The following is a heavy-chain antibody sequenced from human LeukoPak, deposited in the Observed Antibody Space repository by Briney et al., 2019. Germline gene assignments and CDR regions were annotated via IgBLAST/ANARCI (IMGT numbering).Heavy chain of an antibody. V-gene: IGHV3-53*01. Sequence: PGGSLRLSCAAFGFTVSTNYMNWVRQAPGKGLEWVSAIYSGGSTYYADSVKGRFTISRDDSKNTLYLQLNSLRAEDTAVYYCARDTVTTFRFRDYYDYGMDVWGQGTTVTVSS. CDR3: ARDTVTTFRFRDYYDYGMDV. D-gene: IGHD4-17*01. CDR1: GFTVSTNY. J-gene: IGHJ6*02. CDR2: IYSGGST.